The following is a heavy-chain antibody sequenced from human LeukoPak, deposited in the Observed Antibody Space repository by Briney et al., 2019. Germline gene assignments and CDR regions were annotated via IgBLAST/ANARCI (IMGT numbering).Heavy chain of an antibody. D-gene: IGHD6-19*01. V-gene: IGHV4-39*01. CDR2: IYYSGST. CDR3: ARHPSSGWGYYYYYMDV. CDR1: GDSVRSSSYF. J-gene: IGHJ6*03. Sequence: SETLSPTCTVSGDSVRSSSYFWAWIRQPPGKGLEWIANIYYSGSTYYNPSLKSRVTISVDTSKNQFSLKLSSVTAADTAVYYCARHPSSGWGYYYYYMDVWGKGTTVTISS.